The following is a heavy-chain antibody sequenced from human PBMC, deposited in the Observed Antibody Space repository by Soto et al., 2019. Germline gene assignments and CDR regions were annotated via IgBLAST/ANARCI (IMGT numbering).Heavy chain of an antibody. Sequence: QVQLVESGGGVVQPGRSLRLSCAASGFTFSSYAMHWVRQAPGKGLEWVAVISYDGSNKYYADSVKGRFTISRDNSENTLFLQMNSLRAEDTAVYYCARVGRLHYFDYWGQGTLVTVSS. V-gene: IGHV3-30-3*01. CDR1: GFTFSSYA. D-gene: IGHD4-17*01. CDR2: ISYDGSNK. CDR3: ARVGRLHYFDY. J-gene: IGHJ4*02.